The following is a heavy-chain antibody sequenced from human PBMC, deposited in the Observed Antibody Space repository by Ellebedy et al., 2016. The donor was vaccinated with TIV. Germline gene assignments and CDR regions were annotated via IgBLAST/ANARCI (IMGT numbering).Heavy chain of an antibody. V-gene: IGHV5-51*01. CDR1: GYRFTSYW. D-gene: IGHD6-6*01. Sequence: PGGSLRLSCKDSGYRFTSYWVGWVRQMPGKGLEWMGLIYPGDSDTRYSPSFQGQVTISADKSLSPAYLQWSSLKASDTAIYYCAGLQMSNYFDYWGQGTLVTVSS. CDR2: IYPGDSDT. J-gene: IGHJ4*02. CDR3: AGLQMSNYFDY.